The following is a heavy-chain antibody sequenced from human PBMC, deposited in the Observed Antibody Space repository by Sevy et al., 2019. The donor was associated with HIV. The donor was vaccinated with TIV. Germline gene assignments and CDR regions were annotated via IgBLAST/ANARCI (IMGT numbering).Heavy chain of an antibody. CDR3: ARAVAGLFDY. Sequence: GESLKISCAASGFTFSSYWMSWVRQAPGKGLEWVANIKQDGSEKYYVDSVKGRFTISRDNAKNSLYLQMNSLRAEDTAVYYCARAVAGLFDYWGQGTLVTVSS. V-gene: IGHV3-7*01. CDR1: GFTFSSYW. CDR2: IKQDGSEK. D-gene: IGHD6-19*01. J-gene: IGHJ4*02.